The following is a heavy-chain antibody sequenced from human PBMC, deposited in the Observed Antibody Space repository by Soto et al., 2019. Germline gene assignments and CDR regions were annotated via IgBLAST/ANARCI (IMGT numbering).Heavy chain of an antibody. Sequence: GGSLRLSCGASEFTFGNYAMAWVRQAPGKGLEWVSTISTAGITHYADSVEGRFTISRDNSKSTLYLQMNSLTADDTAVYFCAKDASTGYADYWVQGTLVPVSP. CDR3: AKDASTGYADY. D-gene: IGHD3-9*01. V-gene: IGHV3-23*01. CDR2: ISTAGIT. CDR1: EFTFGNYA. J-gene: IGHJ4*02.